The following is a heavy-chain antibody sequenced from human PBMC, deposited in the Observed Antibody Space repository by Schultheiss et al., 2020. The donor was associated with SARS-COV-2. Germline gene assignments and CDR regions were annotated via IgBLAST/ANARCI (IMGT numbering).Heavy chain of an antibody. J-gene: IGHJ4*02. D-gene: IGHD5-12*01. Sequence: SETLSLTCAVSGGSISSSNWWSWVRQPPGKGLEWIGEIYHSGSTNYNPSLKSRVTISVDKSKNQFSLKMSSVTAADTAVYYCARGVIWGIVASRFDYWGQGTLVTVSS. CDR3: ARGVIWGIVASRFDY. CDR2: IYHSGST. V-gene: IGHV4-4*02. CDR1: GGSISSSNW.